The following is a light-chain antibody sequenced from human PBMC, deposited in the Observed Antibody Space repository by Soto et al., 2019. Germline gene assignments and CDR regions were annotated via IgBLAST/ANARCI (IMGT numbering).Light chain of an antibody. CDR1: SSDVGTYDF. V-gene: IGLV2-11*01. Sequence: QSVLTQPRSVSGSPGQSVTISCTGTSSDVGTYDFVSWYQQHPGKAPRLMIFDVSERPSGVPDRFSGSKSGNTASLTISGLQAEDEAHYYCCLYAVTFYVFGTGTKLTVL. J-gene: IGLJ1*01. CDR3: CLYAVTFYV. CDR2: DVS.